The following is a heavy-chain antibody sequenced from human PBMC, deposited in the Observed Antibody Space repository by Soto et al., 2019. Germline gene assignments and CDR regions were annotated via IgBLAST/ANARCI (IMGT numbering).Heavy chain of an antibody. CDR3: ARDPPYSTSPQVLDF. V-gene: IGHV1-18*01. J-gene: IGHJ4*02. Sequence: QVQLLQSGAEVKKPGASVRVSCKASGYSFTRFGISWVRQAPGQGLEWVGRTSTYNGNTKYAQKLEGRVTVSTATSTSTAYMELRSLRSDDTAVYYCARDPPYSTSPQVLDFWCQGTVLSFPS. D-gene: IGHD6-6*01. CDR2: TSTYNGNT. CDR1: GYSFTRFG.